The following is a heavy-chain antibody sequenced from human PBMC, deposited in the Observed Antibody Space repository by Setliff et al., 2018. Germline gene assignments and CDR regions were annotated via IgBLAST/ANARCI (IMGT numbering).Heavy chain of an antibody. D-gene: IGHD6-13*01. CDR3: ARHRAGHIAALDY. V-gene: IGHV4-39*01. CDR1: GGSISSSSYY. CDR2: IYSSGST. Sequence: SETLSLTCTVSGGSISSSSYYWGWIRQPPGKGLEWIGSIYSSGSTYYNPSLKSRVTISVDTSKNQFSLKLSSVTAADTAVYYCARHRAGHIAALDYWGQGTLVTVSS. J-gene: IGHJ4*02.